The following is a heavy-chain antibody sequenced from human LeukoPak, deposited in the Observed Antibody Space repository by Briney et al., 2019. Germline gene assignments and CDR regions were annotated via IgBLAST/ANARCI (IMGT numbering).Heavy chain of an antibody. J-gene: IGHJ4*02. CDR3: ARETAAAGRGGFDY. CDR2: INHRGST. V-gene: IGHV4-34*01. D-gene: IGHD6-13*01. Sequence: SETLSLTCAVYGASFSDYYWSWIRQPPGKGLEWIGEINHRGSTIYNPSLKSRVTISVDTSQNHFSLKLTSVTAADTAVHYCARETAAAGRGGFDYWGQGTLATVSS. CDR1: GASFSDYY.